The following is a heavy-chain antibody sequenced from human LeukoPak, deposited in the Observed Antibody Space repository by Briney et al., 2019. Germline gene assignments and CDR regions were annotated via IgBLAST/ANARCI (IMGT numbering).Heavy chain of an antibody. CDR1: GFTVSSNY. D-gene: IGHD3-10*01. V-gene: IGHV3-7*04. CDR3: ARDDYGSGSLTY. CDR2: IEQDGSEK. J-gene: IGHJ4*02. Sequence: PGGSLRLSCAASGFTVSSNYMSWVRQAPGKGLEWVANIEQDGSEKYYVDSVKGRFTISRDNAKNSLYLQMNSLRAEDTAVYHCARDDYGSGSLTYWGQGTLVTVSS.